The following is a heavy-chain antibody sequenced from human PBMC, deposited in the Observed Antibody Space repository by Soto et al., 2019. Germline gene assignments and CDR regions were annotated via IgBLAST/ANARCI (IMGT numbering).Heavy chain of an antibody. CDR2: IYYSGST. CDR1: GGSISSYY. Sequence: PSETLSLTCTVSGGSISSYYWSWIRQPPGKGLEWIGYIYYSGSTNYNPSLKSRVTISVDTSKNQFSLKLSSVTAADTAVYYCARQRGDYDILTDHGMDVWGQGTTVTVSS. CDR3: ARQRGDYDILTDHGMDV. D-gene: IGHD3-9*01. V-gene: IGHV4-59*01. J-gene: IGHJ6*02.